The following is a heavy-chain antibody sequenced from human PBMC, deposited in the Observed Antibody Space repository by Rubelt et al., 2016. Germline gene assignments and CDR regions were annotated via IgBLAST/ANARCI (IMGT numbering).Heavy chain of an antibody. J-gene: IGHJ5*02. D-gene: IGHD2-15*01. Sequence: QVQLQQWGAGLLKPSETLSLTCAVSGGSFSGSYWNWIRQPPGKGLEWIGYIYYSGSTYYNPSLKGRVTLSVVTSKNQLSLKLGSVTAADTAVYYCARVVVVVAATFRFDLWGQGTLVTVSS. CDR2: IYYSGST. CDR1: GGSFSGSY. CDR3: ARVVVVVAATFRFDL. V-gene: IGHV4-34*01.